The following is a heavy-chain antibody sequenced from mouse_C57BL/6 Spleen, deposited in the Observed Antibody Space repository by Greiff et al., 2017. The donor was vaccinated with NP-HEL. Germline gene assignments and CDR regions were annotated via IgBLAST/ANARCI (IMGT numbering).Heavy chain of an antibody. CDR3: ARRAYFYAMDY. D-gene: IGHD2-10*01. CDR1: GYTFTSYW. CDR2: IDPSDSYT. J-gene: IGHJ4*01. V-gene: IGHV1-50*01. Sequence: QVQLQQPGAELVKPGASVKLSCKASGYTFTSYWMQWVKQRPGQGLEWIGEIDPSDSYTNYNQKLKGKATLTVDTASSTAYMQLSSLTSEDSAVYFCARRAYFYAMDYWGQGTSVTVSS.